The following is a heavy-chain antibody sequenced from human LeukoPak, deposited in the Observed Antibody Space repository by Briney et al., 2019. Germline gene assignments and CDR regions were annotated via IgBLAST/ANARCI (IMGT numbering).Heavy chain of an antibody. CDR2: IYYSGST. V-gene: IGHV4-39*07. CDR1: GGSISSSSYY. D-gene: IGHD2-15*01. J-gene: IGHJ4*02. CDR3: ARVWDITHYYFDY. Sequence: PSETLSLTCSVSGGSISSSSYYWGWIRQPPGKGLEWIGSIYYSGSTYYNPSLKSRVTISVDTSKNQFSLKLSSVTAADTAVYYCARVWDITHYYFDYWGQGTLVTVSS.